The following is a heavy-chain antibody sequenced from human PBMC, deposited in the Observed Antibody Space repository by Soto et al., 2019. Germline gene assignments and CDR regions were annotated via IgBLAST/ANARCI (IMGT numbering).Heavy chain of an antibody. J-gene: IGHJ4*02. D-gene: IGHD1-26*01. CDR3: ARSPLRDGSYSITRTFDY. Sequence: PSETLSLTCTVSGGSLSSSTFCWGWIRQPPGEGLEWIGGVCYSGNTRYNPSLASRVTISLDTSKNQFSLKVSSVTAADTAVYYCARSPLRDGSYSITRTFDYWGQGTLVTVSS. CDR1: GGSLSSSTFC. V-gene: IGHV4-39*01. CDR2: VCYSGNT.